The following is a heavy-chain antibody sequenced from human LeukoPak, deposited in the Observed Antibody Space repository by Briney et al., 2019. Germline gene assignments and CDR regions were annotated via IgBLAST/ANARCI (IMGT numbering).Heavy chain of an antibody. CDR1: GFTLSSYA. J-gene: IGHJ6*02. CDR2: ISYYGSNK. Sequence: PGRSLTLSCAASGFTLSSYAMHWVRKAPAKGMGWVAFISYYGSNKYYADSVKGRFTISRDNSKNTLYLQMNSLRAEDTAVYYCARDSSGWSSYYYYGMDVWGQGTTVTVSS. V-gene: IGHV3-30-3*01. CDR3: ARDSSGWSSYYYYGMDV. D-gene: IGHD6-19*01.